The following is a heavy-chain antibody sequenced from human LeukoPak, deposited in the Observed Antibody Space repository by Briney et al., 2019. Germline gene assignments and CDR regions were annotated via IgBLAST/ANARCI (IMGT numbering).Heavy chain of an antibody. D-gene: IGHD3-10*01. CDR2: IYYSGST. CDR3: ARHQVYGSGSLYYFDY. CDR1: GVSISNYY. J-gene: IGHJ4*02. Sequence: SETLSLTCTVSGVSISNYYWSWIRQPPGKGLEWIGYIYYSGSTNYNPSLKSRVTISTISVDTSKIQFSLKLSSVTAADTAVYYCARHQVYGSGSLYYFDYWGQGTLVTVSS. V-gene: IGHV4-59*08.